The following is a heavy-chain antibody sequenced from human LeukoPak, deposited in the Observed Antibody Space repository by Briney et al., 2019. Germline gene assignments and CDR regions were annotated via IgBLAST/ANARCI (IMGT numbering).Heavy chain of an antibody. Sequence: ASVKVSCKGSGYTFTRYGISWVRQARGQGIEWMGWISAYNGNTNYAQKLQGRVTITTDTSTTTAYMELRSLRSDDTAVYYCARAVVPAADYYYYYYYMDVWGKGTTVTVSS. J-gene: IGHJ6*03. D-gene: IGHD2-2*01. CDR3: ARAVVPAADYYYYYYYMDV. CDR2: ISAYNGNT. CDR1: GYTFTRYG. V-gene: IGHV1-18*01.